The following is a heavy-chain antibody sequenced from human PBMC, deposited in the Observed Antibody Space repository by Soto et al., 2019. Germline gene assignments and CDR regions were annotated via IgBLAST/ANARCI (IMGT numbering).Heavy chain of an antibody. CDR2: MYHSGTF. V-gene: IGHV4-30-2*01. CDR3: ARAQFYSGSGNYNNLMFDA. J-gene: IGHJ5*02. Sequence: SETLSLTCAVSGVSIGGVGYSWSWIRQPPGGGLEWIGYMYHSGTFLKSPSLKTRLTMSLDMSKNQFSLTLNSMTAADTAVYYCARAQFYSGSGNYNNLMFDAWGQGIQVTVSS. D-gene: IGHD3-10*01. CDR1: GVSIGGVGYS.